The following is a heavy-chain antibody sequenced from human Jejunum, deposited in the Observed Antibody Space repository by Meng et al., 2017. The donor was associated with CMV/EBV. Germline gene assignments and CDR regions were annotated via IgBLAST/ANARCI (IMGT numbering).Heavy chain of an antibody. D-gene: IGHD1-26*01. CDR3: ARDKDTGSYYSDY. CDR2: INWNGGST. J-gene: IGHJ4*02. V-gene: IGHV3-20*03. Sequence: SGLPFDDYGMSWVRQAPGKGLEWVSGINWNGGSTGYADSVKGRFTISRDNAKNSLYLQMNSLRAEDTALYYCARDKDTGSYYSDYWGQGTLGTVSS. CDR1: GLPFDDYG.